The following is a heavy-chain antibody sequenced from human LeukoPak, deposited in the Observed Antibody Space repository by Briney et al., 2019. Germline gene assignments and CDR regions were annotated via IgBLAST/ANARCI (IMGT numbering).Heavy chain of an antibody. CDR3: ARVGYYESSGYYEY. CDR2: INPNSGGT. Sequence: ASVKVSCKAPGYTLTDYYMHWVRQAPGQGLEWMARINPNSGGTNYAQKFQGRVTMTRDTSISTVYMELSRLRSDDTAVYYCARVGYYESSGYYEYWGQGTLVTVSS. J-gene: IGHJ4*02. D-gene: IGHD3-22*01. V-gene: IGHV1-2*06. CDR1: GYTLTDYY.